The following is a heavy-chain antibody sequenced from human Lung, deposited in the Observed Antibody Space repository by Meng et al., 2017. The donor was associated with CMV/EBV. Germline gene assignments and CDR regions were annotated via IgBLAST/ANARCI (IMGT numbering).Heavy chain of an antibody. V-gene: IGHV1-2*02. CDR3: ARKTDTGGWNFHH. Sequence: ASVXVSCKASGYTFTGYYLYWVRQAPGQGLEWMGWINPNNGGTNYAQRFQGRVTMTRDTSITTVYMELSRLTSDDTAVYYCARKTDTGGWNFHHWGQGTXVTVSS. CDR1: GYTFTGYY. CDR2: INPNNGGT. J-gene: IGHJ1*01. D-gene: IGHD3-16*01.